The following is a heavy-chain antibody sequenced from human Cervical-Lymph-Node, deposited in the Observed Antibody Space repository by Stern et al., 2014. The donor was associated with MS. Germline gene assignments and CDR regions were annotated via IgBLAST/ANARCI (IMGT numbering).Heavy chain of an antibody. J-gene: IGHJ4*02. V-gene: IGHV5-51*01. CDR2: IFPGGSEI. CDR3: ARQRYFDY. Sequence: EVQLVQSGPEVKRPGESLKISCQASGYTFTSYWIGWVRQMPGKGLEWIAIIFPGGSEIRYSPSFQGQVTISADKPSSTAYLQWNNLKASDTAIYYCARQRYFDYWGQGTLVTVSS. CDR1: GYTFTSYW.